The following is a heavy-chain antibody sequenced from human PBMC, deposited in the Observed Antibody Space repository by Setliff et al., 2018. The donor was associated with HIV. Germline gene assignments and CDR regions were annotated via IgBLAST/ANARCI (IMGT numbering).Heavy chain of an antibody. J-gene: IGHJ4*02. CDR2: FIPLPRIA. CDR3: ARRGNYYASAFDY. Sequence: SVKVSCKASGGTFSSYAISWVRQALGQGLEWMGGFIPLPRIANYPQKFQGRVTITADESTSTAYMELSSLRSDDTAVYYCARRGNYYASAFDYWGKGTLVTVSS. V-gene: IGHV1-69*10. D-gene: IGHD3-10*01. CDR1: GGTFSSYA.